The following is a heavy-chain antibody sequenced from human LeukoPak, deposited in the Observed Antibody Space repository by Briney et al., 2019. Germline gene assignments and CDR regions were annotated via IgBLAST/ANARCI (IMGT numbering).Heavy chain of an antibody. D-gene: IGHD5-12*01. CDR1: GFTFSSYG. V-gene: IGHV3-30*18. J-gene: IGHJ4*02. Sequence: GGSLRLSCAASGFTFSSYGMHWVRQAPGKGLEWVAVISYDGSNKYYADFVKGRFTISRDNSKNTLSLQMNGLIPEDTAVYYCAKSVASDAYWGQGTLVTVSS. CDR2: ISYDGSNK. CDR3: AKSVASDAY.